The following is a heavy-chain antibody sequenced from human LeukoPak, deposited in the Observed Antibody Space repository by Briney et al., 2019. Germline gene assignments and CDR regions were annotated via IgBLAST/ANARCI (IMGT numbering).Heavy chain of an antibody. CDR1: GFSLTTSGLG. D-gene: IGHD5-18*01. CDR2: IYWNDDK. Sequence: SGPTLVKPTQTLTLTCTFAGFSLTTSGLGVGWIRQPPGKALEWLALIYWNDDKTYSPSLKSRRTITKDTSKKQLFLTMTKSDPXXXXXXXXXXXNADTTIVXDSWGQGTLVIVSS. J-gene: IGHJ4*02. V-gene: IGHV2-5*01. CDR3: XXXNADTTIVXDS.